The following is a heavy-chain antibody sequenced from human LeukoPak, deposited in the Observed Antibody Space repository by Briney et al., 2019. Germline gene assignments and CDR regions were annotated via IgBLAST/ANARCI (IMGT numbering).Heavy chain of an antibody. V-gene: IGHV4-4*07. CDR3: ARDLGYGSGSYSAMIYWFDP. CDR1: GGSISSYY. J-gene: IGHJ5*02. Sequence: SETLSLTCTVSGGSISSYYWSWIRQPAGKGLEWIGRIYTSGSANYNPSLKSRVTMSVDTSKNQFSLKLSSVTAADTAVYYCARDLGYGSGSYSAMIYWFDPWGQGTLVTVSS. CDR2: IYTSGSA. D-gene: IGHD3-10*01.